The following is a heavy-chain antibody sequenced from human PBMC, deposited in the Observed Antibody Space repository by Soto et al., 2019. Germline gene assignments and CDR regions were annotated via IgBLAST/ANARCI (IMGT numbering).Heavy chain of an antibody. V-gene: IGHV1-2*06. CDR3: ARDLAKGGGSAGFDY. CDR1: GGTFSSYA. J-gene: IGHJ4*02. D-gene: IGHD1-26*01. CDR2: INPKSGGT. Sequence: ASVKVSCKASGGTFSSYAISWVRQAPGQGLEWMGRINPKSGGTMYPQKFQGRVTMTWDTSISTAYMALTRLRSDDTAVYYCARDLAKGGGSAGFDYWGQGTLVTVSS.